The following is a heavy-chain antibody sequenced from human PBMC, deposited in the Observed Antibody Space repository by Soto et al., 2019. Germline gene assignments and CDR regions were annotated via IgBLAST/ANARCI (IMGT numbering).Heavy chain of an antibody. J-gene: IGHJ3*02. V-gene: IGHV3-30-3*01. D-gene: IGHD4-17*01. Sequence: QVQLVAAGGGGVQPGRSLRLSCAASGFTFSSYAMHWVRQAPGKGLEWVAVISYDGSNKYYADSVKGRFTISRDNSKNTRYLQMNSLRAEDTAVYYCARDGLTTVKDAFDIWGQGTMVTVSS. CDR3: ARDGLTTVKDAFDI. CDR1: GFTFSSYA. CDR2: ISYDGSNK.